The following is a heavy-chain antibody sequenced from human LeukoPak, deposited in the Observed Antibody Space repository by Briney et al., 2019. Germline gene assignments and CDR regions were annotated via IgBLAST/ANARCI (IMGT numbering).Heavy chain of an antibody. D-gene: IGHD2-21*01. J-gene: IGHJ4*02. CDR1: GFTLGSYW. Sequence: GGSLRLSCTASGFTLGSYWMHWVRQAPGKGLVWVSLINTDGTNTNYADSVKGRFTISRDNAKNTLYLQINSLRAEDTAVYYCICERGGGQGTLVTVSS. CDR2: INTDGTNT. CDR3: ICERG. V-gene: IGHV3-74*01.